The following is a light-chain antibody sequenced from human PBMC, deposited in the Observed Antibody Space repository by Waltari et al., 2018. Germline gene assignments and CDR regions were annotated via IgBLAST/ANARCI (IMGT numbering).Light chain of an antibody. CDR1: SSDLGRYNL. V-gene: IGLV2-23*02. J-gene: IGLJ3*02. CDR3: SSYAGNSVV. Sequence: QSALTQPASVSGSPGQSITISCSGTSSDLGRYNLVSWYQQPPGKAPKLIIFEVFKRPSGVSNRFSGSKSGDTVSLTVSGLQADDEAEYFCSSYAGNSVVFGGGTKLTVL. CDR2: EVF.